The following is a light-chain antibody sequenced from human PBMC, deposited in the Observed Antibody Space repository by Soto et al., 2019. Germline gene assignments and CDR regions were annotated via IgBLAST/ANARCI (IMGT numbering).Light chain of an antibody. Sequence: QSVLTQPPSASGSPGQSVTISCTGTSSVVGGYLYVSWYQQHPGKAPKLLIYDVNQRPSGVPDRFSGSKADNTASLTVSGLQAEDEADYYCFSYAGSDSGVFGTGTKVTVL. CDR3: FSYAGSDSGV. CDR1: SSVVGGYLY. V-gene: IGLV2-8*01. J-gene: IGLJ1*01. CDR2: DVN.